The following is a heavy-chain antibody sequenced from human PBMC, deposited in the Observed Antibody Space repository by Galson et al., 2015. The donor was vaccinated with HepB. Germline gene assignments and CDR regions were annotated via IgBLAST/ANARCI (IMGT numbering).Heavy chain of an antibody. Sequence: SVKVSCKASGYTFADYNIHWVRQAPGHGLEWMGRINPNSGGTNYAPNFQGRLTLTRDTSISTAYMELSRLRSDDTAVYYCARGPYCSSSSCYHDQFDYWGQGTLVTVSS. J-gene: IGHJ4*02. CDR2: INPNSGGT. CDR3: ARGPYCSSSSCYHDQFDY. CDR1: GYTFADYN. D-gene: IGHD2-2*01. V-gene: IGHV1-2*06.